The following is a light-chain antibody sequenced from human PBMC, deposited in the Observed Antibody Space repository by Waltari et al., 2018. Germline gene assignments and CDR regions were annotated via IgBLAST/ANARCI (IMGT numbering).Light chain of an antibody. J-gene: IGLJ2*01. CDR3: SSYTSSSTLV. CDR1: SRDIGAYNY. V-gene: IGLV2-14*03. CDR2: DVN. Sequence: QSALTQPASVSGSPGQSITISCTGTSRDIGAYNYVCWYRQYPGKAPKLIISDVNTRTSGISSRFSGSKSGNTASLTISGRQAEDEADYYCSSYTSSSTLVFGGGTRLTVL.